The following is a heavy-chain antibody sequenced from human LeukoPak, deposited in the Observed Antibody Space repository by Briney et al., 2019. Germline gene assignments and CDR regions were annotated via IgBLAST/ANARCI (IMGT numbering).Heavy chain of an antibody. CDR1: RFTVSTSG. CDR2: IWANGNDK. D-gene: IGHD3-22*01. Sequence: GGSLRLSCAASRFTVSTSGMHWVRQAPGKGLEWVADIWANGNDKYYADSVKGRFTVSRDNSNNMAYLHMSNLRAEDTAVYYCARDSAYYRFDHWGQGTLVTVSS. CDR3: ARDSAYYRFDH. J-gene: IGHJ4*02. V-gene: IGHV3-33*01.